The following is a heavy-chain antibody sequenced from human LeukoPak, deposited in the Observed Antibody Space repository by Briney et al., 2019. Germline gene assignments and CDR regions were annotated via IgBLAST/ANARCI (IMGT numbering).Heavy chain of an antibody. V-gene: IGHV3-33*01. J-gene: IGHJ3*02. Sequence: HPGGSLRLSCAASGFTFSSYGMHWVRQAPGKGLEWVAVIWYDGSNKYYADSVKGRFTISRDNSKNTLYLQMNSLRAEDTAVYYCASISGYSGYDDAFDIWGQGTMVAVSS. CDR1: GFTFSSYG. CDR2: IWYDGSNK. CDR3: ASISGYSGYDDAFDI. D-gene: IGHD5-12*01.